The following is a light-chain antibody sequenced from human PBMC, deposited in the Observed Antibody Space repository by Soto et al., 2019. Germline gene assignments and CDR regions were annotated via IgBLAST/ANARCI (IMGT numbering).Light chain of an antibody. J-gene: IGKJ1*01. CDR1: HSVSSD. CDR2: GAS. CDR3: QQHNKWPLT. Sequence: SGATGTLASSSCQASHSVSSDLAWYQQKPGQAPRLLIYGASTRATGIPARFSGSESWTEFTLTISSLQTEDFAVYYCQQHNKWPLTFGQGTKVDIK. V-gene: IGKV3D-15*01.